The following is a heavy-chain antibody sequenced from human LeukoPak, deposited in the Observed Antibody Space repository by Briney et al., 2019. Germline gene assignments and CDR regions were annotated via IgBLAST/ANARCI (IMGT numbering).Heavy chain of an antibody. CDR3: AREQWLAHDV. V-gene: IGHV3-11*04. CDR2: ISSSGSTI. J-gene: IGHJ6*04. Sequence: GGSLRLSCVASGFTLSSNYMSWVRQAPGTGLEWASYISSSGSTIYYADSGKGRFTISRDNAKNSLYLQMNSLRAEDTAVYYCAREQWLAHDVWGKGTTVTVSS. CDR1: GFTLSSNY. D-gene: IGHD6-19*01.